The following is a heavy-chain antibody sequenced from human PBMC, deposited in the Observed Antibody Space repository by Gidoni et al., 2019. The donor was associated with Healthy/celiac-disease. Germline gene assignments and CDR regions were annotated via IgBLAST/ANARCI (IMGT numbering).Heavy chain of an antibody. D-gene: IGHD2-2*01. CDR2: INHSGST. V-gene: IGHV4-34*01. Sequence: QVQLQQWGAGLLKPSETLSLTCAVYGGSFSGYYWSWIRQPPGKGLEWIGEINHSGSTTYNPSLKSRVTISVDTSKNQFSLKLSSVTAADTAVYYCARRNPRYCSSTSCPGVVDYWGQGTLVTVSS. CDR1: GGSFSGYY. J-gene: IGHJ4*02. CDR3: ARRNPRYCSSTSCPGVVDY.